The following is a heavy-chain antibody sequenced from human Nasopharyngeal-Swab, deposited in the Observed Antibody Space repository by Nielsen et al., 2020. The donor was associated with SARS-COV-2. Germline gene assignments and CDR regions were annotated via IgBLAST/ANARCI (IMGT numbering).Heavy chain of an antibody. D-gene: IGHD4-17*01. CDR2: IYYSGST. CDR3: ARLGYGDSNWFDP. J-gene: IGHJ5*02. V-gene: IGHV4-39*01. Sequence: GQAAGKGLEWIGYIYYSGSTYYNPSLKSRVTISVDTSKNQFSLKLSSVTAADTAVYYCARLGYGDSNWFDPWGQGTLVTVSS.